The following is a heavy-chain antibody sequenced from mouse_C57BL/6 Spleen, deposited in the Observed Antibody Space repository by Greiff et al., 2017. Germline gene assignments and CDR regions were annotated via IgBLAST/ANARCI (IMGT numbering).Heavy chain of an antibody. CDR1: GFSFNTYA. CDR3: VTTTVGAMDY. J-gene: IGHJ4*01. CDR2: IRSKSNNYAT. D-gene: IGHD1-1*01. Sequence: EVQRVESGGGLVQPKGSLKLSCAASGFSFNTYAMNWVRQAPGKGLEWVARIRSKSNNYATYYADSVKDRFTISRDDSESMLYLQMNNLKTEDTAMYYCVTTTVGAMDYWGQGTSVTVSS. V-gene: IGHV10-1*01.